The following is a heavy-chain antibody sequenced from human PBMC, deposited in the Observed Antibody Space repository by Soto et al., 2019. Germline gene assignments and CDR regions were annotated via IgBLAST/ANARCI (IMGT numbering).Heavy chain of an antibody. J-gene: IGHJ4*02. CDR3: AKDRFYYDSSGYHTCFDY. V-gene: IGHV3-23*01. CDR2: ISGSGGST. D-gene: IGHD3-22*01. CDR1: GFTFSSYA. Sequence: GGSLRLSCAASGFTFSSYAMSWVRQAPGKGLEWVSAISGSGGSTYYADSVKGRFTISRDNSKNTLYLQMNSLRAEDTAVYYCAKDRFYYDSSGYHTCFDYWGQGTLVTVSS.